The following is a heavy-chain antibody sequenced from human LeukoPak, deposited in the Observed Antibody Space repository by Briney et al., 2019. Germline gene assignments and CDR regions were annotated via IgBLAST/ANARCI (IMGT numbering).Heavy chain of an antibody. Sequence: GRSLRLSCADSGFTFSSFGMHWVRQAPGKGLEWVAVISYDGSYKNYVDSVKGRFTISRDISKNTLYLQMNSLRAEDTAVYYCAKRLGYYDSSEGYFDQWGQGTLVTVSS. D-gene: IGHD3-22*01. J-gene: IGHJ4*02. CDR1: GFTFSSFG. V-gene: IGHV3-30*18. CDR3: AKRLGYYDSSEGYFDQ. CDR2: ISYDGSYK.